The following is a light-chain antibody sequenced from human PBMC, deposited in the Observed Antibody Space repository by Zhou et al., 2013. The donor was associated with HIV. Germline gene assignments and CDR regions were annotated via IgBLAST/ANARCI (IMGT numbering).Light chain of an antibody. CDR3: QQYNTFSRD. CDR1: QSITNW. V-gene: IGKV1-5*01. Sequence: IQMTQSPSSVSASVGDRVTITCRANQSITNWLAWYQQKPGKAPNLLIYEASTLQVGVPSRFSGSGSGTDFTLTISSLQPDDFATYYCQQYNTFSRDFGQGTKVDVK. J-gene: IGKJ1*01. CDR2: EAS.